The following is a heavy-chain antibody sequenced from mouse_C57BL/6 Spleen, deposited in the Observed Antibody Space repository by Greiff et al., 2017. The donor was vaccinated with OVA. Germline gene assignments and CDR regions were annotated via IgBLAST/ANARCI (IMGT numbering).Heavy chain of an antibody. CDR2: ISYDGSN. CDR3: ARDRGETYFDY. D-gene: IGHD2-13*01. CDR1: GYSITSGYY. V-gene: IGHV3-6*01. J-gene: IGHJ2*01. Sequence: ESGPGLVKPSQSLSLTCSVTGYSITSGYYWNWIRQFPGNKLEWMGYISYDGSNNYNPSLKNRIAITRDTSKNQFFLKLNSVTTEDTATYYCARDRGETYFDYWGQGTTLTVSS.